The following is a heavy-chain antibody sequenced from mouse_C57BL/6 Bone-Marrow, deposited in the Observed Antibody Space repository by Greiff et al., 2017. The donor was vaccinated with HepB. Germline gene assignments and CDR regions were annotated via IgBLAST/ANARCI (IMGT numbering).Heavy chain of an antibody. Sequence: DVKLVESGGGLVQPGGSLKLSCAASGFTFSDYYMYWVRQTPEKRLEWVAYISNGGGSTYYPDTVKGRFTISRDNAKNTLYLQMSRLKSEDTAMYYCARQGYYDYDVGYYYAMDYWGQGTSVTVSS. J-gene: IGHJ4*01. D-gene: IGHD2-4*01. V-gene: IGHV5-12*01. CDR3: ARQGYYDYDVGYYYAMDY. CDR1: GFTFSDYY. CDR2: ISNGGGST.